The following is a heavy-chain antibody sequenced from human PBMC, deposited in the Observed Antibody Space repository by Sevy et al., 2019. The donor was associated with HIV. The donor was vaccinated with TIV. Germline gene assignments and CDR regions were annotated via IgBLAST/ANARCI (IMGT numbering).Heavy chain of an antibody. CDR2: IKQDGSDK. CDR3: ARDTGGIGMDV. D-gene: IGHD6-13*01. Sequence: GGSLRLSCATSGFTFSSHWMSWVRQAPGKGLEWVANIKQDGSDKYYVDSVKGRFTISRDNAKNSLSLQMNSLRAEDTAEYYCARDTGGIGMDVWGQGTTVTVSS. J-gene: IGHJ6*02. V-gene: IGHV3-7*01. CDR1: GFTFSSHW.